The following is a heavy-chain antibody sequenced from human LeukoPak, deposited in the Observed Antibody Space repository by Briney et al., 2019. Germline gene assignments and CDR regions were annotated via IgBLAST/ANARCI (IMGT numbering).Heavy chain of an antibody. CDR2: ISASSGNT. D-gene: IGHD5-12*01. Sequence: GSSVKVSCKASGYTFISYSLSWVRQAPGQGLEWMGWISASSGNTDYAQKFQGRVTMTTDTSTSTAYMELRSLRPDDTAVYYCARAVSEYHLRFDPWGQGTLVTVSS. J-gene: IGHJ5*02. CDR1: GYTFISYS. CDR3: ARAVSEYHLRFDP. V-gene: IGHV1-18*01.